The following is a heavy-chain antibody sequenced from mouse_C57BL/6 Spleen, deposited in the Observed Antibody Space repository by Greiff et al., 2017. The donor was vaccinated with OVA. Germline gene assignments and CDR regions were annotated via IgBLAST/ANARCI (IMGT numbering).Heavy chain of an antibody. J-gene: IGHJ2*01. CDR3: ASEGGLGYLDY. CDR1: GYTFTDYY. CDR2: IYPGSGNT. Sequence: VQLQQSGAELVRPGASVKLSCKASGYTFTDYYINWVKQRPGQGLEWIARIYPGSGNTYYNEKFKGKATLTAEKSSSTAYMQLSSLTSEDSAVYFCASEGGLGYLDYWGQGTTLTVSS. V-gene: IGHV1-76*01. D-gene: IGHD3-1*01.